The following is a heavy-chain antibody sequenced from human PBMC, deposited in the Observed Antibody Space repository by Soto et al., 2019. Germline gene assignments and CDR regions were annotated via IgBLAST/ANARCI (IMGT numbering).Heavy chain of an antibody. D-gene: IGHD1-26*01. CDR2: IYYSPST. V-gene: IGHV4-59*08. CDR3: AIHDVTMPYYLYY. Sequence: SETVYITCTVSGASISNDYWSWIGHPPGKGLEWIGYIYYSPSTNYTPSLNSRVTISVDTSKNHFSLKLSSVTAADTAVYFFAIHDVTMPYYLYYCAQRTPVTVSS. CDR1: GASISNDY. J-gene: IGHJ4*01.